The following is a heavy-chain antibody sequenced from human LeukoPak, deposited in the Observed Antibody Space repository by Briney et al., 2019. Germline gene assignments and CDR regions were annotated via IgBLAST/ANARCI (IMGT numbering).Heavy chain of an antibody. CDR3: ARSQMATIPDY. CDR1: GYTFTSYY. D-gene: IGHD5-24*01. V-gene: IGHV1-46*01. J-gene: IGHJ4*02. CDR2: INPSGGST. Sequence: ASVTVSCKASGYTFTSYYMHWVRQAPGQGLEWMGIINPSGGSTSYAQKFQGRVTMTRDTSTSTVYMELSSLRSEDTAVYYCARSQMATIPDYWGQGTLVTVSS.